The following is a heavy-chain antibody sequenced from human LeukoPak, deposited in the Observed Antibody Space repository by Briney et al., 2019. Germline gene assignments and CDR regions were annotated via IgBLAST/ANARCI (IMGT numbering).Heavy chain of an antibody. CDR3: ARGRSKRRDYDFWSGYPHREGYYYYTDV. D-gene: IGHD3-3*01. Sequence: PSETLSLTCAVYGGSFSGYYWSWIRQPPGKGLEWIGEINHSGSTNYNPSLKSRVTISVDTSKNQFSLKLSSVTAADTAVYYCARGRSKRRDYDFWSGYPHREGYYYYTDVWGKETTVTVSS. V-gene: IGHV4-34*01. CDR1: GGSFSGYY. CDR2: INHSGST. J-gene: IGHJ6*03.